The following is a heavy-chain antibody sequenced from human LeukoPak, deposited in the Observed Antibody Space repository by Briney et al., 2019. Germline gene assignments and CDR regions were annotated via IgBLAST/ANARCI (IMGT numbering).Heavy chain of an antibody. Sequence: SVKVSCKASGGTFSSYAISWVRQAPGQGLEWMGGIIPIFGTANYAQKFQGRVPITTDESTSTAYMELSSLRSEDTAVYYCASWGTGTRDYWGQGTLVTVSS. D-gene: IGHD1-7*01. J-gene: IGHJ4*02. V-gene: IGHV1-69*05. CDR3: ASWGTGTRDY. CDR2: IIPIFGTA. CDR1: GGTFSSYA.